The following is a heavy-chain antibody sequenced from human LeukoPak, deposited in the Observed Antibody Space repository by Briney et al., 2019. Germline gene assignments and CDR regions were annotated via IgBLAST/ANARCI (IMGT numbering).Heavy chain of an antibody. CDR2: IYYTGSGST. Sequence: PSETLSLTCTVSGDSISPYYWSWIRQPPGKGLEWIGYIYYTGSGSTSNNPSLKSRVTISVDTSKNQFSLNLSSVTAADTAVYYCARDLVYSQGAFDIWGQGTMVTVSS. J-gene: IGHJ3*02. D-gene: IGHD1-26*01. CDR3: ARDLVYSQGAFDI. CDR1: GDSISPYY. V-gene: IGHV4-59*12.